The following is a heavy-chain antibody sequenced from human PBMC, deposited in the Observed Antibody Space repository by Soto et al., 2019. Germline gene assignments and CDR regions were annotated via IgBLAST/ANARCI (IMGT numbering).Heavy chain of an antibody. J-gene: IGHJ4*02. D-gene: IGHD3-3*01. V-gene: IGHV3-23*01. Sequence: GGSLRLSCAASGFTFSSYSMNWVRQAPGKGLEWVSTISGSGGVTYYADSVKGRFTISRDNSKNTLYLQMNSLRAEDTAVYYCARPNDFWSGPIDYWGQGTLVTVSS. CDR3: ARPNDFWSGPIDY. CDR2: ISGSGGVT. CDR1: GFTFSSYS.